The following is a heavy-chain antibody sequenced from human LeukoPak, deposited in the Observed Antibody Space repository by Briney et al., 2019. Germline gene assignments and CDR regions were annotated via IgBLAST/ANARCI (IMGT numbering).Heavy chain of an antibody. CDR1: GFSITGGYY. V-gene: IGHV4-38-2*01. CDR2: VYHNGST. D-gene: IGHD6-19*01. J-gene: IGHJ4*02. Sequence: SETLSLNCAVSGFSITGGYYWVWIRQPPGKGLEWIGSVYHNGSTLFNTSLKSRVTLSVDSSKNQFSLRLSSVTAADTARYYCARNEGIVVAGTWFDNWGQGTLVIVSS. CDR3: ARNEGIVVAGTWFDN.